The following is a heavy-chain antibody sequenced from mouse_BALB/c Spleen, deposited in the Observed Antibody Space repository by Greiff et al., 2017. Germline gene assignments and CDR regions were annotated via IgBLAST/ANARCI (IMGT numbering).Heavy chain of an antibody. CDR3: ARSTTVVAGAMDY. CDR2: ISSGSSTI. Sequence: EVKLMESGGGLVQPGGSRKLSCAASGFTFSSFGMHWVRQAPEKGLEWVAYISSGSSTIYYADTVKGRFTISRDNPKNTLFLQMTSLRSEDTAMYYCARSTTVVAGAMDYWGQGTSVTVSS. J-gene: IGHJ4*01. CDR1: GFTFSSFG. D-gene: IGHD1-1*01. V-gene: IGHV5-17*02.